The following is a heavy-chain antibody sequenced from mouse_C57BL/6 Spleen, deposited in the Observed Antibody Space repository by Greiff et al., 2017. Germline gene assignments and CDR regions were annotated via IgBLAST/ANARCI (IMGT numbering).Heavy chain of an antibody. CDR1: GFTFSSYG. CDR3: ARQGDYDGAFDY. V-gene: IGHV5-6*01. D-gene: IGHD2-4*01. CDR2: ISSGGSYT. Sequence: EVKLMESGGDLVKPGGSLKLSCAASGFTFSSYGMSWVRQTPDKRLEWVATISSGGSYTDYPDSVKGRFTISRDNAKNTLYLQMSSLKAEDTAMYYCARQGDYDGAFDYWGQGTTLTVSS. J-gene: IGHJ2*01.